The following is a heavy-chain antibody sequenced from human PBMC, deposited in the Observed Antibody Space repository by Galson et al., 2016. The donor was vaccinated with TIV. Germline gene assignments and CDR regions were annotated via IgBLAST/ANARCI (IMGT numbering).Heavy chain of an antibody. Sequence: QSGAEVKKPGESLKISCKASGYTFTTYYIHWVRQAPGQGLEWMGWIDPDSGGTHHAQKFHDWVTLSRDTSTSTAYMEVRRLKSDATAVFYCARVVTGGYVDVWGKGTTVTVSS. CDR3: ARVVTGGYVDV. V-gene: IGHV1-2*04. CDR2: IDPDSGGT. CDR1: GYTFTTYY. D-gene: IGHD3-16*01. J-gene: IGHJ6*04.